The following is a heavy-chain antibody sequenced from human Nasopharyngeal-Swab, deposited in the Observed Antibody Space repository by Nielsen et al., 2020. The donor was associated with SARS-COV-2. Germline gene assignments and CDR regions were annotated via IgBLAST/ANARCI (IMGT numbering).Heavy chain of an antibody. D-gene: IGHD3-10*01. Sequence: GESLKISCAVSGFPFSGYSMHWVRQTPGKGLEHVSAISDQGDTTYYANFVKGRFTISRDNSKNTLYLQMGSLRTEDTAVYYSARDQRLGVPMALGLGVFDYWGQGTLVAVSS. CDR1: GFPFSGYS. V-gene: IGHV3-64*01. CDR2: ISDQGDTT. J-gene: IGHJ4*02. CDR3: ARDQRLGVPMALGLGVFDY.